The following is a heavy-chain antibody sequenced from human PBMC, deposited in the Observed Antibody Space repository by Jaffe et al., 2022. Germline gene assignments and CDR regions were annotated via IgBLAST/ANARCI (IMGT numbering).Heavy chain of an antibody. CDR1: GFTFSSYG. V-gene: IGHV3-30*02. CDR2: IRYDGSNK. Sequence: QVQLVESGGGVVQPGGSLRLSCAASGFTFSSYGMHWVRQAPGKGLEWVAFIRYDGSNKYYADSVKGRFTISRDNSKNTLYLQMNSLRAEDTAVYYCAKDIRQLWLFALGFDYWGQGTLVTVSS. CDR3: AKDIRQLWLFALGFDY. D-gene: IGHD5-18*01. J-gene: IGHJ4*02.